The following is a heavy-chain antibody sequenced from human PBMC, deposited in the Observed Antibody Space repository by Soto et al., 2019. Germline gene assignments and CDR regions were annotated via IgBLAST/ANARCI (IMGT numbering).Heavy chain of an antibody. J-gene: IGHJ4*02. CDR3: ATVHNTSRSFDY. Sequence: GGSLRLSCAASGFTFSIYAMTWVRQAPGKGLEWVSTTGATGRTTYYADSVKGRFTVSRDNSKNTLDLQMSSLRAEDTAVYYCATVHNTSRSFDYWGQGTLVTVSS. V-gene: IGHV3-23*01. CDR1: GFTFSIYA. D-gene: IGHD1-20*01. CDR2: TGATGRTT.